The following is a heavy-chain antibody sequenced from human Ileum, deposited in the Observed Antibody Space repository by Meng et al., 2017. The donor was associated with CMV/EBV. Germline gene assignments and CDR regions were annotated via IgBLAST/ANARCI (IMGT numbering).Heavy chain of an antibody. V-gene: IGHV1-18*04. Sequence: NASGYTIKNYGSTWVRQAPGQGLEWMGWISSYNGKTQYAPKFQGRVMMTTDTSPVTAYVELRSLRSADTAVYYCARDRMLRPDYFDYCGQGTLVTVSS. J-gene: IGHJ4*02. CDR2: ISSYNGKT. D-gene: IGHD2-15*01. CDR3: ARDRMLRPDYFDY. CDR1: GYTIKNYG.